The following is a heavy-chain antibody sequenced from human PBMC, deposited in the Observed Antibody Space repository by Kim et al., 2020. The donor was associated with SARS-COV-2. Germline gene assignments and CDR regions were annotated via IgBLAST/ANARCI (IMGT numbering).Heavy chain of an antibody. D-gene: IGHD1-26*01. J-gene: IGHJ6*03. CDR3: ARGFMESGSYYYYYYYMDV. V-gene: IGHV3-13*01. CDR1: GFTFSSYD. Sequence: GGSLRLSCAASGFTFSSYDMHWVRQATGKGLEWVSAIGTAGDTYYPGSVKGRFTISRENAKNSWYLQMNSLRAGDTAVYYCARGFMESGSYYYYYYYMDVWGKGTTVTVSS. CDR2: IGTAGDT.